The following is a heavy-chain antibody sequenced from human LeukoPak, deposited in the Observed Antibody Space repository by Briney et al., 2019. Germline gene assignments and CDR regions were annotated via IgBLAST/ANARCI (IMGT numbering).Heavy chain of an antibody. J-gene: IGHJ5*02. Sequence: GGSLRLSCAASGFTFSSYDMNWVRQAPGKGPEWVASISSGSVYIYYTDSLKGRFTISRDNAMNSLYLQMNSLRAEDTAVYYCAKNPAGTAWWFDPWGQGTLVTVSS. V-gene: IGHV3-21*01. D-gene: IGHD6-13*01. CDR1: GFTFSSYD. CDR3: AKNPAGTAWWFDP. CDR2: ISSGSVYI.